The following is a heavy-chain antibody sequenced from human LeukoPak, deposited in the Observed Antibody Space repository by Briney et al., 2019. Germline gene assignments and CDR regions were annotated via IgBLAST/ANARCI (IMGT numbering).Heavy chain of an antibody. J-gene: IGHJ4*02. D-gene: IGHD5-12*01. CDR1: GGSVSSGSYY. CDR3: ARDRGYDSNYFDY. Sequence: PSETLSLTCTVPGGSVSSGSYYWSWIRQPPGKGLEWIGYIYYSGSTNYNPSLKSRVTISVDTSKNQFSLKLSSVTAADTAVYYCARDRGYDSNYFDYWGQGTLVTVSS. CDR2: IYYSGST. V-gene: IGHV4-61*01.